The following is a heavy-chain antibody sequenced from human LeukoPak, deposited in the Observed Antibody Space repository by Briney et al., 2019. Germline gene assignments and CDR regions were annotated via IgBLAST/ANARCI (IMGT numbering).Heavy chain of an antibody. CDR2: ISYDGSNK. D-gene: IGHD3-10*01. V-gene: IGHV3-30*18. J-gene: IGHJ6*04. CDR3: AKDLAFYGSGSYYIAGYYYGMDV. CDR1: GFTFSSYG. Sequence: PGRSLRLCCAASGFTFSSYGMHWVRQAPGKGLEWVAVISYDGSNKYYADSVKGRFTISRDNSKNTLYLQMNSLRAEDTAVYYCAKDLAFYGSGSYYIAGYYYGMDVWGKGTTVTVSS.